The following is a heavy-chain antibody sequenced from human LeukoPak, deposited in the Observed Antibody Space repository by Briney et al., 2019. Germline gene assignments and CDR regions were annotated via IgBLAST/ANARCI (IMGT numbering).Heavy chain of an antibody. D-gene: IGHD5-18*01. CDR3: ARGHVDTAMVTGDFDY. Sequence: ASVKVSCKASGYTFTGYYMHWVRQAPGQGLEWMGWINPNSGGTNYAQKFQGRVTMTRDTSISTAYMELSRQRSDDTAVYYCARGHVDTAMVTGDFDYWGQGTLVTVSS. J-gene: IGHJ4*02. V-gene: IGHV1-2*02. CDR1: GYTFTGYY. CDR2: INPNSGGT.